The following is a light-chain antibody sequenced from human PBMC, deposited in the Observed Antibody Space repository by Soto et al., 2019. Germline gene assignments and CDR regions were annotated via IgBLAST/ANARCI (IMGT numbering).Light chain of an antibody. CDR2: EVS. CDR3: SSYAGSNLWV. J-gene: IGLJ3*02. V-gene: IGLV2-8*01. CDR1: SSDVGGYNY. Sequence: QSALTQPPSASGSPGQSVTISCTGTSSDVGGYNYVSWYQQHPGKAPKLMIYEVSKRPSGVPDRFSGSKSGNTASLTVSGLQAEDEADDYCSSYAGSNLWVFGGGTQLTVL.